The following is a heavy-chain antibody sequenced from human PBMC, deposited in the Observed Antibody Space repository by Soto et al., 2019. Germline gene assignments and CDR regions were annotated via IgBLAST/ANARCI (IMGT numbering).Heavy chain of an antibody. CDR1: GGSISSLDYY. CDR2: TYYRGAI. V-gene: IGHV4-39*01. D-gene: IGHD3-22*01. J-gene: IGHJ4*01. CDR3: ARHVRHYDSGDPIPRYFDS. Sequence: SETLSLTCTVSGGSISSLDYYWAWLRPSPETGLEWIGSTYYRGAIYSNRSFISRLTIFVAASTSQFSLKLTFVTAADTAVYYCARHVRHYDSGDPIPRYFDSWGHGALVTVSS.